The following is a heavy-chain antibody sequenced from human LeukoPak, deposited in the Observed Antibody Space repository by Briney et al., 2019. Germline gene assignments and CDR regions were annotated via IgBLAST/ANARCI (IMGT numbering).Heavy chain of an antibody. CDR2: MNPNSGNT. Sequence: ASVKVSCKASGYTFTSYDINWVRQATGQGLEWMGWMNPNSGNTGYAQKFQGRVTMTRNTSISTAYMELSSLGSEDTAVYYCASAAMVHPYFDYWGQGTLVTVSS. CDR3: ASAAMVHPYFDY. V-gene: IGHV1-8*01. J-gene: IGHJ4*02. D-gene: IGHD5-18*01. CDR1: GYTFTSYD.